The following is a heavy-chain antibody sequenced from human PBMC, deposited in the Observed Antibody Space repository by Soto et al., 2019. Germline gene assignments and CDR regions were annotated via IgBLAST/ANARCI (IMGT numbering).Heavy chain of an antibody. J-gene: IGHJ5*02. Sequence: QVQLVQSGAEVKKPGSSVKVSCKASGGTFSSYTISWVRQAPGQGLEWMGRIIPILGIANYAQKFQGRVTIAADKSTSTAYMELSSLRSEDTAVYYCARSSVVVTANYNWFDTWGQGTLVTVSS. V-gene: IGHV1-69*02. D-gene: IGHD2-21*02. CDR2: IIPILGIA. CDR3: ARSSVVVTANYNWFDT. CDR1: GGTFSSYT.